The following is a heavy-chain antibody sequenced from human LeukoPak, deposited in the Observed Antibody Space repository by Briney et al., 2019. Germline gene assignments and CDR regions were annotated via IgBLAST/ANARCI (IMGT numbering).Heavy chain of an antibody. CDR1: GGSISSSPYY. J-gene: IGHJ4*02. Sequence: SETLSLTCTVSGGSISSSPYYWAWIRQPPGKGLEWIGSVSNSGSAYYNASLKSRVTISVDTSKNHFSLKVSSVTAADTAIYYCARFSSGWFYFDYWGQGTLVTVSS. CDR2: VSNSGSA. V-gene: IGHV4-39*07. CDR3: ARFSSGWFYFDY. D-gene: IGHD6-19*01.